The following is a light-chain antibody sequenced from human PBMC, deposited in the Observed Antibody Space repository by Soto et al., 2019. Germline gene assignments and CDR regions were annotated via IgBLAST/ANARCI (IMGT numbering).Light chain of an antibody. Sequence: QSALTQPPSVSGSPGQSVTISCTGTSSDVGRYNHVSWYRQAPGTAPKLMIYDVSNRPSGVPDRFSGSKSGNTASLTISGLQAEDEADYYCSSYTGSITLTLVVFGGGTKLTVL. CDR2: DVS. J-gene: IGLJ3*02. CDR3: SSYTGSITLTLVV. V-gene: IGLV2-18*02. CDR1: SSDVGRYNH.